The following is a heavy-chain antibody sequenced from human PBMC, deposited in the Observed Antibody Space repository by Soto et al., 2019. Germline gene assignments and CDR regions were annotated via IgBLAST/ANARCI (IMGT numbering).Heavy chain of an antibody. Sequence: GESLKISCKGSGYSFTSYWIGWVRQMPGKGLEWMGIIYPGDSDTRYSPSFQGQVTISADKSISTAYLQWSSLKASDTAMYYCVRSPYCSGGSCYFDYWGQGTLVTAPQ. CDR3: VRSPYCSGGSCYFDY. J-gene: IGHJ4*02. D-gene: IGHD2-15*01. V-gene: IGHV5-51*01. CDR1: GYSFTSYW. CDR2: IYPGDSDT.